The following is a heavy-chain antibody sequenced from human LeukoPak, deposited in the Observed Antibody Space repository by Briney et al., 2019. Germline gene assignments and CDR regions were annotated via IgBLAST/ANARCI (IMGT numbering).Heavy chain of an antibody. Sequence: GASVKVSCKASGYTFTSYYMHWVRQAPGQGLEWMGWISAYNGNTNYAQKLQGRVTMTTDTSTSTAYMELRSLRSDDTAVYYCARDIAAAGTNWFDPWGQGTLVTVSS. D-gene: IGHD6-13*01. J-gene: IGHJ5*02. CDR2: ISAYNGNT. CDR3: ARDIAAAGTNWFDP. V-gene: IGHV1-18*04. CDR1: GYTFTSYY.